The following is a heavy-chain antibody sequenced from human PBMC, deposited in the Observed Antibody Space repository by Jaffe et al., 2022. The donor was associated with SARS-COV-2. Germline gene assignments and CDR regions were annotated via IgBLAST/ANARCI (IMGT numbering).Heavy chain of an antibody. J-gene: IGHJ6*02. CDR1: GGSISSSSYY. D-gene: IGHD6-19*01. CDR2: IYYSGST. V-gene: IGHV4-39*01. Sequence: QLQLQESGPGLVKPSETLSLTCTVSGGSISSSSYYWGWIRQPPGKGLEWIGSIYYSGSTYYNPSLKSRVTISVDTSKNQFSLKLSSVTAADTAVYYCARLGIAVAGSVGYYYGMDVWGQGTTVTVSS. CDR3: ARLGIAVAGSVGYYYGMDV.